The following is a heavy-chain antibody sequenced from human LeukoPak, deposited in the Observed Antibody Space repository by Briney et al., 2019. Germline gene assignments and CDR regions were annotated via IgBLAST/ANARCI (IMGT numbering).Heavy chain of an antibody. J-gene: IGHJ6*02. CDR1: GGSISSYY. CDR3: AREGYYDILTGPPGEYYYGMDV. V-gene: IGHV4-59*01. D-gene: IGHD3-9*01. Sequence: SETLSLTCTGSGGSISSYYWGWLRQPPGKGLEWGGYIYYSGSTNYNPSLKSRVTISVDTSKNQFSLKLSSVTAADTAVYYCAREGYYDILTGPPGEYYYGMDVWGQGTTVTVSS. CDR2: IYYSGST.